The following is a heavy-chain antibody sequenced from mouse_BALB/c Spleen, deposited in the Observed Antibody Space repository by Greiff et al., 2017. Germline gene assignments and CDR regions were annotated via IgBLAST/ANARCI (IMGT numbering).Heavy chain of an antibody. Sequence: EVQLQQSGPGLVKPSQSLSLTCTVTGYSITSDYAWNWIRQFPGNKLEWMGYISYSGSTSYNPSLKSRISITRDTSKNQFFLQLNSVTTEDTATYYCARRGICGGSSYGAMDYWGQGTSVTVSS. CDR2: ISYSGST. V-gene: IGHV3-2*02. CDR1: GYSITSDYA. J-gene: IGHJ4*01. D-gene: IGHD1-1*01. CDR3: ARRGICGGSSYGAMDY.